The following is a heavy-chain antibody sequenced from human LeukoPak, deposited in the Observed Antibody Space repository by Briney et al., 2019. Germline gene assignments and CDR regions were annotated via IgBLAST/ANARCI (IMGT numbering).Heavy chain of an antibody. CDR2: ISSSGSTI. D-gene: IGHD6-13*01. CDR3: ARVAYSSNWYIDY. Sequence: GGSLRLSCAASGFTFSSYEMNWVRQAPGKGPEWVSYISSSGSTIYYADSVKGRFTISRDNAKNTLYLQMNSLRAEDTAIYYCARVAYSSNWYIDYWGQGTLVAVSS. CDR1: GFTFSSYE. V-gene: IGHV3-48*03. J-gene: IGHJ4*02.